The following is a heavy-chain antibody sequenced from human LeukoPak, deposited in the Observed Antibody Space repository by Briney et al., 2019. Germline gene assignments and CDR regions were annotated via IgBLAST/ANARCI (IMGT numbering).Heavy chain of an antibody. J-gene: IGHJ4*02. D-gene: IGHD5-12*01. V-gene: IGHV3-30-3*01. CDR2: ILYDGSNK. CDR1: GFTFSSYA. CDR3: ARDFSGGYDSGFDY. Sequence: PGGSLRLSCAASGFTFSSYAMHWVRQAPGKGLEWVAVILYDGSNKYYADSVKGRFTISRDNSKNTLYLQMNSLRAEDTAVYYCARDFSGGYDSGFDYWGQGTLVTVSS.